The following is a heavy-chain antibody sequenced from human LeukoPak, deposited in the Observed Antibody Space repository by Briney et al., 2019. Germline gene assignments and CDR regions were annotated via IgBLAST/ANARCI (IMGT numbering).Heavy chain of an antibody. CDR3: ARNFGGGDSSGPYY. Sequence: GGSLRLSCAASGFTFNDYGMSWVRQAPGKGLEWVSGINWNGGRTGYADSMKGRFIISRDNATNSLYLQVNSLRAEDTALYYCARNFGGGDSSGPYYWGQGTLVTVSS. J-gene: IGHJ4*02. D-gene: IGHD3-22*01. V-gene: IGHV3-20*04. CDR2: INWNGGRT. CDR1: GFTFNDYG.